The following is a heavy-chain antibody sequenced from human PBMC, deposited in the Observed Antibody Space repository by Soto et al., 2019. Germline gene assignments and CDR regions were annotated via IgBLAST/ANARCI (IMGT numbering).Heavy chain of an antibody. CDR1: GGTFNSFA. D-gene: IGHD2-15*01. CDR3: ARGHCIGGSCSSVVWWFDP. V-gene: IGHV1-69*13. Sequence: GASVKVSCKASGGTFNSFAISWVRQAPGQGLEWMGGIAPIVGTVNYAQKFQGRVTITADESTSTAHMELSSLRSEDTAVYYCARGHCIGGSCSSVVWWFDPWGQGTLVTVSS. J-gene: IGHJ5*02. CDR2: IAPIVGTV.